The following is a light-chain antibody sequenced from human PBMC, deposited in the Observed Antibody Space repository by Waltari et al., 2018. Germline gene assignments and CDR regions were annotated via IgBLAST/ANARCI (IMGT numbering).Light chain of an antibody. CDR3: QVWDSSTV. J-gene: IGLJ2*01. V-gene: IGLV3-9*01. CDR2: RDS. CDR1: NIGSKN. Sequence: SYELTQPLSVSVALGQTARITCGGNNIGSKNVHWYQQKPGQAPVLVIYRDSNRPSGIPERFSGSNSGNTATLTISGARAGEEADYYCQVWDSSTVFGGGTKLTVL.